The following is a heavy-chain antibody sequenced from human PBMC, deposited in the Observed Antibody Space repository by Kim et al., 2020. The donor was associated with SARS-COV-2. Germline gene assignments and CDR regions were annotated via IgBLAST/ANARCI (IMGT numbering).Heavy chain of an antibody. CDR2: INAGNGNT. CDR3: ARDELRYFDWLPEYYFDY. CDR1: GYTFTSYA. D-gene: IGHD3-9*01. V-gene: IGHV1-3*01. J-gene: IGHJ4*02. Sequence: ASVKVSCKASGYTFTSYAMHWVRQAPGQRLEWMGWINAGNGNTKYSQKFQGRVTITRDTSASTAYMELSSLRSEDTAVYYCARDELRYFDWLPEYYFDYWGQGTLVTVSS.